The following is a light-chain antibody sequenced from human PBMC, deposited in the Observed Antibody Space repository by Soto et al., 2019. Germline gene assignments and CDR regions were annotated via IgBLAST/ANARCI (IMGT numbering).Light chain of an antibody. CDR3: QQSYSTHALT. V-gene: IGKV1-39*01. Sequence: DIQMNQSPSSLSASVGDRVTITCRASQSISSYLNWYQQKPGKAPKLLIYAASSLQSGVPSRFSGSGSGTDFTLTISSLQPEDFATYYCQQSYSTHALTFGGGTKVEIK. J-gene: IGKJ4*01. CDR1: QSISSY. CDR2: AAS.